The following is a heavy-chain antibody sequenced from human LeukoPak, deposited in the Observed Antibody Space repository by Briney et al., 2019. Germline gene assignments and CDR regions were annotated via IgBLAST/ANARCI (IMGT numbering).Heavy chain of an antibody. D-gene: IGHD3/OR15-3a*01. CDR3: VKEDWNGFDS. CDR2: IYSGGST. Sequence: GGSLRLSCAASGFTVSSNYMSWVRQAPGKGLEWVSVIYSGGSTYYADSVKGRFTISRDNSKNTLYLQMSSLRAEDTAVYYCVKEDWNGFDSWGQGTLVTVSS. V-gene: IGHV3-53*05. J-gene: IGHJ5*01. CDR1: GFTVSSNY.